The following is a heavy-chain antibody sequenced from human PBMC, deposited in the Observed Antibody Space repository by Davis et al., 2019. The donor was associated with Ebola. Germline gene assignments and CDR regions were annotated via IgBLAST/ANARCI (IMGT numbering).Heavy chain of an antibody. CDR3: AKFEYYHVSTGLYNSLDF. CDR1: GFAFSSYP. Sequence: GESLKISCATSGFAFSSYPMTWVRQASGKGLEWVLTITIGGDTYYADSVKGRFTVSRDKSSNTLFLQMHSLRVEDTAVYYCAKFEYYHVSTGLYNSLDFWGRGTLVTVSS. CDR2: ITIGGDT. V-gene: IGHV3-23*01. D-gene: IGHD3-9*01. J-gene: IGHJ4*02.